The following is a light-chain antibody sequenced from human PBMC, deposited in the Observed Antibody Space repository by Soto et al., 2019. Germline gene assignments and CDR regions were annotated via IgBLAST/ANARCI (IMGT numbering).Light chain of an antibody. CDR1: SSNIGSNP. V-gene: IGLV1-44*01. J-gene: IGLJ2*01. CDR2: INN. Sequence: QAVVTQPPSASGTPGQRVTISCSGSSSNIGSNPVNWYQQLPGTAPKLLIYINNQRPSGVPDRFSGSKSGTSASLAISGLQSEDEVDYYCATWDDSLNALVFGGGTKVTVL. CDR3: ATWDDSLNALV.